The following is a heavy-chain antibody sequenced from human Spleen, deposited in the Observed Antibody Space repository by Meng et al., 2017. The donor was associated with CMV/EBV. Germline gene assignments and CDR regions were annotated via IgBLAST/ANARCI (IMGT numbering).Heavy chain of an antibody. J-gene: IGHJ6*02. V-gene: IGHV3-53*01. Sequence: SCAASGFTVSSNYMSWVRQAPGKGLEWVSVIYSGGSTYYADSVKGRFTISRDNSKNSLYLQMNSLRAGDTAVYYCARMTTNYYGMDVWGQGTTVTVSS. CDR2: IYSGGST. D-gene: IGHD4-11*01. CDR1: GFTVSSNY. CDR3: ARMTTNYYGMDV.